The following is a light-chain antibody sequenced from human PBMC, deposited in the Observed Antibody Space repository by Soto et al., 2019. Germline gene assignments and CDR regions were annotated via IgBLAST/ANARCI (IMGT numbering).Light chain of an antibody. Sequence: EIVLTQSPGTLSLSPGERATLSCRASQSVSSSYLAWYQQQPGQAPRLLIYGASSRDTGIPDRFSGSGSGTDFPLTISRLEPEDFAVYYCQQYGSSPGTFGQGTKVEIK. V-gene: IGKV3-20*01. CDR3: QQYGSSPGT. CDR2: GAS. CDR1: QSVSSSY. J-gene: IGKJ1*01.